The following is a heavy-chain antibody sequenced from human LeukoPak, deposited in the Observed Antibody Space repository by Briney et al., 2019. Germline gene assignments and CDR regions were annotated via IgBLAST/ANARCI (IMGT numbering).Heavy chain of an antibody. CDR2: ISGSGSGGST. Sequence: GGSLRLSCAASGFTFSSSAMSWVRQAPGKGLEWVSSISGSGSGGSTYYAEALTGRFTVSRDNSKNTLYLQMNSLRAEDTALYYCAKGGLRGGTYNDDFWGQGTLVTVSS. D-gene: IGHD3-16*01. CDR3: AKGGLRGGTYNDDF. J-gene: IGHJ4*02. V-gene: IGHV3-23*01. CDR1: GFTFSSSA.